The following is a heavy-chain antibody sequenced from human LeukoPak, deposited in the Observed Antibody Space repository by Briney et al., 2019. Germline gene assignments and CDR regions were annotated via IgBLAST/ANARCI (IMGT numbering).Heavy chain of an antibody. D-gene: IGHD5-18*01. V-gene: IGHV4-4*02. CDR3: ARAGSPDTVGSELGY. Sequence: PSETLSLTCAVSGGSISSSNWWSWVRQPPGKGLEWIGEIYHSGSTNYNPSLKSRVTISVDKSKNQFSLKLSSATAADTAVYYCARAGSPDTVGSELGYWGQGTLVTVSS. CDR1: GGSISSSNW. CDR2: IYHSGST. J-gene: IGHJ4*02.